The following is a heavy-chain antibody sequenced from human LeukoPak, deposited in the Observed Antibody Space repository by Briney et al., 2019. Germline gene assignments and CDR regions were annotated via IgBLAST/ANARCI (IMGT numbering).Heavy chain of an antibody. Sequence: GGSLRLSCAASGLTFSNFGMHWVRQAPGKGLEWVAFIWYDGSNKYFADSVKGRLTISRDNSKNTLYLQMNSLRAEDRAVYYCARDSPVTAGPFDPWGQGTLVTVSS. CDR2: IWYDGSNK. CDR1: GLTFSNFG. J-gene: IGHJ5*02. D-gene: IGHD4-11*01. CDR3: ARDSPVTAGPFDP. V-gene: IGHV3-33*01.